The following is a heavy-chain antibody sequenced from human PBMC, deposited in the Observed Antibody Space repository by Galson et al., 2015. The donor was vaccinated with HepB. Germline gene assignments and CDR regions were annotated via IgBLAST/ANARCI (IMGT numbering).Heavy chain of an antibody. D-gene: IGHD6-19*01. J-gene: IGHJ4*02. Sequence: SVKVSCKASGYTFTRYAMCWVRQAPGQGLEWMGWINTNTRNPTYAQGFTGRFVFSLDTSVSTAYLQISSLKAEDTAVYYCARGSLSSGWHFDYWGQGTLVTVSS. CDR1: GYTFTRYA. CDR3: ARGSLSSGWHFDY. V-gene: IGHV7-4-1*02. CDR2: INTNTRNP.